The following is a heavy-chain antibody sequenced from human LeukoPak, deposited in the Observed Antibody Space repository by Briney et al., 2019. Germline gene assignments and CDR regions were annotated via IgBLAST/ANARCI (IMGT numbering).Heavy chain of an antibody. V-gene: IGHV1-2*02. CDR2: FNPKSGDT. D-gene: IGHD1-14*01. J-gene: IGHJ6*02. CDR1: GYIFTKYY. CDR3: ARGGYTGERNRNKYYYYGLDV. Sequence: ASVKVSCKASGYIFTKYYIHWVRQAPGQGLEWMGWFNPKSGDTKFAQKFQGRVTMTRDTSISTAYMELSGLKFDDTAVYYCARGGYTGERNRNKYYYYGLDVWGQGTTVTVSS.